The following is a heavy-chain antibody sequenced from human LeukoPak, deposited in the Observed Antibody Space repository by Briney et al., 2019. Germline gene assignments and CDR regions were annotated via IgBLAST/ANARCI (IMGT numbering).Heavy chain of an antibody. D-gene: IGHD6-13*01. V-gene: IGHV3-53*04. CDR1: GGSFSGYY. J-gene: IGHJ1*01. CDR3: ASYSNDREYFQH. CDR2: IYSGGST. Sequence: PSETLSLTCAVYGGSFSGYYWSWVRQAPGKGLEWVSVIYSGGSTYYADSVKGRFTISRHNSKNTLYLQMNSLRAEDTAVYYCASYSNDREYFQHWGQGTLVTVSS.